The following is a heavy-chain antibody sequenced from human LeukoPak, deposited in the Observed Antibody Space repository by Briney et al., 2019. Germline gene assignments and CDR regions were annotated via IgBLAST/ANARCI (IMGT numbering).Heavy chain of an antibody. J-gene: IGHJ4*02. Sequence: ASVKVSCKASGYTFTSYYMHWVRQAPGQGLEWMGIINPSGGSTSYAQKFQGRVTMTRDMSTSTVYMELRSLRSDDTAVYYCARDGYCSGGSCYSSSFDYWGQGTLVTVSS. CDR3: ARDGYCSGGSCYSSSFDY. D-gene: IGHD2-15*01. V-gene: IGHV1-46*01. CDR1: GYTFTSYY. CDR2: INPSGGST.